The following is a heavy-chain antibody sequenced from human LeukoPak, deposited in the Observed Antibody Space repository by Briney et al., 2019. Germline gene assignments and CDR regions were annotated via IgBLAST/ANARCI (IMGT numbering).Heavy chain of an antibody. CDR2: ISGSGGST. J-gene: IGHJ4*02. V-gene: IGHV3-23*01. D-gene: IGHD3-9*01. Sequence: GGSLRLSCAASGFTFSSYAMSWVRQAPGKGLEWVSAISGSGGSTYYADSVKGRFTISRDTSKNALYLQMNSLRVEDTAVYYCAKVGQNYDILTYYFDYWGQGTLVTVSS. CDR3: AKVGQNYDILTYYFDY. CDR1: GFTFSSYA.